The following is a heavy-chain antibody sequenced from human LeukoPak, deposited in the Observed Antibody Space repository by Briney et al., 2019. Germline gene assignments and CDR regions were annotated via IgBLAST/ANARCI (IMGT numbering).Heavy chain of an antibody. CDR3: ARDRTLRVGQHYYYGMDV. Sequence: PGGSLRLSCAASGFTLSAYSVNWVRQAPGKGLEGVSYIGTRSSIIYYADSVRGRFTISRDDAKDSLYLQMNSLRAEDTAVYYCARDRTLRVGQHYYYGMDVWGQGTTVTVSS. V-gene: IGHV3-48*04. D-gene: IGHD1-26*01. CDR2: IGTRSSII. J-gene: IGHJ6*02. CDR1: GFTLSAYS.